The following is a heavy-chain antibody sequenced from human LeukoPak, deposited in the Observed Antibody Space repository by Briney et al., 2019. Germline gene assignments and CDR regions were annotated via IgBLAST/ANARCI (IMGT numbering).Heavy chain of an antibody. Sequence: GGSLRLSCAASGFTFSSYRMHWVRQAPGKGLVWVSRINSDGSSTSYADSVKGRFTISRDNAKNTLYLQMNSLRAEDTAVYYCARPGIVGATRWFDPWGQGTLVTVSS. J-gene: IGHJ5*02. D-gene: IGHD1-26*01. CDR3: ARPGIVGATRWFDP. V-gene: IGHV3-74*01. CDR2: INSDGSST. CDR1: GFTFSSYR.